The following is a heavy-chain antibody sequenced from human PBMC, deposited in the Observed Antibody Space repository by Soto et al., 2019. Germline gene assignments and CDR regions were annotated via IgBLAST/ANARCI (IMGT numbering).Heavy chain of an antibody. CDR3: VKGGVNPWHFDL. Sequence: EAHLLESGGGLVQPGGSLTLSCAASGFILSNYAMTWVRQAPGKGLEWVSSIVASGDITKDADSVKGRFTISRDTSKNTLYLQMNRLRAEDTAPYYCVKGGVNPWHFDLWSRGTLVAVSS. J-gene: IGHJ2*01. CDR1: GFILSNYA. V-gene: IGHV3-23*01. CDR2: IVASGDIT.